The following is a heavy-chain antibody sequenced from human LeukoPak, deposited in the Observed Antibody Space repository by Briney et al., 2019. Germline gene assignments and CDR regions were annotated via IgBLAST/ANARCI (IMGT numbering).Heavy chain of an antibody. V-gene: IGHV1-58*01. CDR1: GFTFTTSA. Sequence: SEKVSCKASGFTFTTSAVQSVRQARGERLEWIGWIVVGSGNTNYPQKFQETVTITRDMSTSTAYMELSSLRSEDKAVYYCAADPWSSTSCPWGQGTLVTVSS. CDR2: IVVGSGNT. J-gene: IGHJ5*02. CDR3: AADPWSSTSCP. D-gene: IGHD2-2*01.